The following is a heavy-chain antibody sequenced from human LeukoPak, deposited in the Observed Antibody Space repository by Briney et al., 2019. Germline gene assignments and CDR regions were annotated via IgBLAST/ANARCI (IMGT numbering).Heavy chain of an antibody. Sequence: GGSLRLSCAASGFTFSSYWMSWVRPAPGKGLEWVANIKQDGSEKYYVDSVKGRFTISRDNAKNSLYLQMNSLRAEDTAVYYCARDTAAGLYYFDYWGQGTLVTVSS. CDR2: IKQDGSEK. D-gene: IGHD6-13*01. V-gene: IGHV3-7*01. CDR3: ARDTAAGLYYFDY. CDR1: GFTFSSYW. J-gene: IGHJ4*02.